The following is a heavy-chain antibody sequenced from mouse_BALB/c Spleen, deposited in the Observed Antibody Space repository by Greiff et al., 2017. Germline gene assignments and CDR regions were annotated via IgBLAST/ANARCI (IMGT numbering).Heavy chain of an antibody. CDR1: GFNIKDTY. V-gene: IGHV14-3*02. J-gene: IGHJ4*01. D-gene: IGHD1-1*01. CDR2: IDPANGNT. Sequence: EVQLQESGAELVKPGASVKLSCTASGFNIKDTYMHWVKQRPVQGLEWIGRIDPANGNTKYDPKFQGKATITADTSSNTAYLQLSSLTSEDTAVYYCALTTVVGAMDYWGQGTSVTVSS. CDR3: ALTTVVGAMDY.